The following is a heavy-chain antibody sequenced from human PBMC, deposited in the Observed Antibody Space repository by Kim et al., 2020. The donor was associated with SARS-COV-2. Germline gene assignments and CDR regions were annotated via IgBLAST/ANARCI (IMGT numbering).Heavy chain of an antibody. J-gene: IGHJ4*02. CDR1: GGSISSGGYY. D-gene: IGHD3-10*01. CDR3: ARAMVRGVITDIFDY. V-gene: IGHV4-31*03. CDR2: IYYSGST. Sequence: SETLSLICTVSGGSISSGGYYWSWIRQHPGKGLEWIGYIYYSGSTYYNPSLKSRVTISIDTSKNQFSLKLNSVTAADTAVYYCARAMVRGVITDIFDYWGQGTLVTVSS.